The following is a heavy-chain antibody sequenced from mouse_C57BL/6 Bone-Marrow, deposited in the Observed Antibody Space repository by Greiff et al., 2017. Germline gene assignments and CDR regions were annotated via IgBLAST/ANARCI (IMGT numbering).Heavy chain of an antibody. D-gene: IGHD1-1*01. J-gene: IGHJ1*03. Sequence: VQLQQPGAELVRPGSSVKLSCKASGYTFTSYWMDWVKQRPGQGLEWIGNIYPSDSETHYNQKFKDKATLTVAKASSTAYMQLSSLTSEDSAVYYCARGFPFITTVVEWYFDVWGTGATVSVSS. CDR2: IYPSDSET. CDR3: ARGFPFITTVVEWYFDV. CDR1: GYTFTSYW. V-gene: IGHV1-61*01.